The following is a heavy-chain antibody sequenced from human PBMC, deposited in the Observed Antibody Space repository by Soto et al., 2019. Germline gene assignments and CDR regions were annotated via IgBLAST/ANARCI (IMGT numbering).Heavy chain of an antibody. CDR2: INAGNGNT. V-gene: IGHV1-3*01. Sequence: ASVKVSCKASGYTFTSYAMHWVRQAPGQRLEWMGWINAGNGNTKYSQKFQGRVTITRDTSASTAYMELSSLRSEDTAVYYCARDFTYGDYALDAFDIGGQGTMVTVSS. J-gene: IGHJ3*02. D-gene: IGHD4-17*01. CDR1: GYTFTSYA. CDR3: ARDFTYGDYALDAFDI.